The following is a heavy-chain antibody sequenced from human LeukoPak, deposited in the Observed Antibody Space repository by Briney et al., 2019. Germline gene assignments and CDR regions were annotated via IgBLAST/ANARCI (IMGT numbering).Heavy chain of an antibody. CDR1: GFTFSSYA. J-gene: IGHJ4*02. CDR2: ISYDGSNK. CDR3: ARDRAVLLWFGESGAFDY. Sequence: PGGSLRLSCAASGFTFSSYAMHWVRQAPGKGLEWVAVISYDGSNKYYADSVKGRFTISKDNSKNTLYLQMNSLRAEDTAVYYCARDRAVLLWFGESGAFDYWGQGTLVTVSS. D-gene: IGHD3-10*01. V-gene: IGHV3-30*04.